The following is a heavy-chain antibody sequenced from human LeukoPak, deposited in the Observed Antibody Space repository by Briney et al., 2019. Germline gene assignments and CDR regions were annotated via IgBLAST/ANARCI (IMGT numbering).Heavy chain of an antibody. CDR2: IRGSGDRT. CDR1: GFTFSSYA. J-gene: IGHJ6*03. D-gene: IGHD2-21*02. Sequence: GGSLRLSCAASGFTFSSYAMSWVRQAPGKGLEWVSAIRGSGDRTHYADAVKGRFTISRDNAKNTVYLQMNSLRAEDTAVYYCVKNGVVTANYYYYYMDVWGKGTTVTISS. V-gene: IGHV3-23*01. CDR3: VKNGVVTANYYYYYMDV.